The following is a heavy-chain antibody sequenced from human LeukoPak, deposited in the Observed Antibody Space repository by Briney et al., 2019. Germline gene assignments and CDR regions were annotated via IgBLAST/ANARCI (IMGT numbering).Heavy chain of an antibody. CDR2: ISAYNGNT. D-gene: IGHD6-6*01. Sequence: ASVKVSCKASGYTFTGYYMHWVRQAPGQGLEWMGWISAYNGNTNYAQKLQGRVTMTTDTSTSTAYMELRSLRSDDTAVYYCARARIAARPGGYWGQGTLVTVSS. CDR3: ARARIAARPGGY. CDR1: GYTFTGYY. J-gene: IGHJ4*02. V-gene: IGHV1-18*04.